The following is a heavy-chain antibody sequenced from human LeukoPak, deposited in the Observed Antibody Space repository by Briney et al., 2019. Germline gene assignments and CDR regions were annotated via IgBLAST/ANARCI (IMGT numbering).Heavy chain of an antibody. D-gene: IGHD3-22*01. CDR3: AKDPHYDSSGYSFDP. Sequence: GGSLRLSCAASGFTFSNYAMSWVRQAPGKGLGWVSGIRGSGDTTYYADSVKGRFTISRDNSKNTLYLQMNSLRAEDTAVYYCAKDPHYDSSGYSFDPWGQGTLVTVSS. CDR2: IRGSGDTT. CDR1: GFTFSNYA. V-gene: IGHV3-23*01. J-gene: IGHJ5*02.